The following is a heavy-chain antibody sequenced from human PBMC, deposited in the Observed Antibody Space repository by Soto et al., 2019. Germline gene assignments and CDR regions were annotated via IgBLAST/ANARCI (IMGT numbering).Heavy chain of an antibody. CDR2: TIPIVDRA. J-gene: IGHJ4*02. D-gene: IGHD6-19*01. Sequence: QVQLVQSWAEVKKPGSSVKISCQASGGTFSTATISWVRQAPGQGLEWMGRTIPIVDRAIYAQNFQGRVTMTAYKSTNTVYIEMFSLRSDDTAVYYCARAVAGTSILDSWGQGTLVTVSS. V-gene: IGHV1-69*08. CDR1: GGTFSTAT. CDR3: ARAVAGTSILDS.